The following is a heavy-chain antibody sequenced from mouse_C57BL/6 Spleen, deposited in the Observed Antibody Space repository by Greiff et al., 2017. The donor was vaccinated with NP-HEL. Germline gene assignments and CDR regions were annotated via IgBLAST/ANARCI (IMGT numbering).Heavy chain of an antibody. CDR3: ARRNWDEYLDY. CDR1: GYSFTGYY. Sequence: VHVKQSGPELVKPGASVKISCKASGYSFTGYYMNWVKQSPEKSLEWIGEINPSTGGTTYNQKFKAKATLTVDKSSSTAYMQLKSLTSEDSAVYYCARRNWDEYLDYWGQGTTLTVSS. CDR2: INPSTGGT. V-gene: IGHV1-42*01. J-gene: IGHJ2*01. D-gene: IGHD4-1*01.